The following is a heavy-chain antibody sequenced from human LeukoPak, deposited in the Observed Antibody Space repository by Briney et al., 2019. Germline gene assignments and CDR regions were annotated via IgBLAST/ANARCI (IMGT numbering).Heavy chain of an antibody. J-gene: IGHJ4*02. CDR3: ARNRGYSAYDSGY. Sequence: SETLSLTCTVSGGSISSGGYYWSWIRQYPGKGLEWIGYIYYSGSTYYNPSLKSRVTITVDTSKKQFSLKLSSVTAADTAVYYCARNRGYSAYDSGYWGQGTLVTVSS. V-gene: IGHV4-31*03. CDR1: GGSISSGGYY. D-gene: IGHD5-12*01. CDR2: IYYSGST.